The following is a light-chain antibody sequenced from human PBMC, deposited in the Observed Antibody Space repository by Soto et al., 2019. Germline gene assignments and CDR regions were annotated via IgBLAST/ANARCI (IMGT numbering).Light chain of an antibody. CDR3: QQTYSTPYT. CDR1: QRITTY. CDR2: TSG. J-gene: IGKJ2*01. V-gene: IGKV1-39*01. Sequence: IQMTPSPSSLSASVGDRVTITCRASQRITTYLNWYQQKPGEAPKLLISTSGTLQRGVPSRFSGSGSGTDFTLTITARRPEDFATYFCQQTYSTPYTFGQGTKLEIK.